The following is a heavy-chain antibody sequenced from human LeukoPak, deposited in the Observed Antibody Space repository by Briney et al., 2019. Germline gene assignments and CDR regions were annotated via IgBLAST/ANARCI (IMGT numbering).Heavy chain of an antibody. CDR1: GGSISRYY. CDR3: ARLPNPRWYPFDY. V-gene: IGHV4-59*08. J-gene: IGHJ4*02. Sequence: PSETLSLTCTVSGGSISRYYWSWIREPPGKGLEWIGYIYYSGSTNYNPSLKSRVTISVDTSKNQFSLKLSSVTAEDTAVYYCARLPNPRWYPFDYWGQGTLVTVSS. CDR2: IYYSGST. D-gene: IGHD4-23*01.